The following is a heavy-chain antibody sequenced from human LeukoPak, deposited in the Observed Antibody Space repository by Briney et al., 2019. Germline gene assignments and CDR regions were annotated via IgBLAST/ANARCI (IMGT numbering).Heavy chain of an antibody. V-gene: IGHV2-5*02. J-gene: IGHJ4*02. Sequence: SGPTLVKPTQTLTLTCTISGFSLSTSGVGVGWIRQPPGKALEWLALIYWDDDKRYSPSLKSRLTITKDTSKNQVVLTMTNMDPVDTATYYCVHRGIAVAGYYFDYWGQGTLVTVSS. CDR2: IYWDDDK. CDR1: GFSLSTSGVG. D-gene: IGHD6-19*01. CDR3: VHRGIAVAGYYFDY.